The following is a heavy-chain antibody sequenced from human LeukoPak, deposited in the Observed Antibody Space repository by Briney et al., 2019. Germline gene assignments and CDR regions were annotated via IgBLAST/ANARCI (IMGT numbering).Heavy chain of an antibody. V-gene: IGHV3-7*01. CDR1: GFTFSDYY. CDR2: IKQDGSEK. J-gene: IGHJ4*02. D-gene: IGHD3-22*01. Sequence: LGGSLRLSCAASGFTFSDYYMSWVRQAPGKGLEWVANIKQDGSEKYYVDSVKGRFTISRDNAKNSLYLQMSSLRAEDTAVYYCARASQYFDRSGFLDYWGQGTLVTVPS. CDR3: ARASQYFDRSGFLDY.